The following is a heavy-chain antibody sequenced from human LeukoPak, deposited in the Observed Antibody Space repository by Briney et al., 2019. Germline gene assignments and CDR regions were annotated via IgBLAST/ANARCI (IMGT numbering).Heavy chain of an antibody. J-gene: IGHJ4*02. Sequence: ASVKVSCKVSGYTLTELSMHWVRQAPGKGLEWMGGFDPEDGETIYAQKFQGRVTMTEDTSTDTAYMELSSLRSEDTAVYYCATGNLLGIAARFFDYWGQGTPVTVSS. CDR3: ATGNLLGIAARFFDY. CDR1: GYTLTELS. V-gene: IGHV1-24*01. D-gene: IGHD6-6*01. CDR2: FDPEDGET.